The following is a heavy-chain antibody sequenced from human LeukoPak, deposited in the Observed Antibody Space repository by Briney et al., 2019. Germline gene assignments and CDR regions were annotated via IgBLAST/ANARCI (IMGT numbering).Heavy chain of an antibody. CDR3: ARDCGGDCYLRYYYYGMDV. Sequence: PGGSLRLSCAASGFTFSSYGMHWVRQAPGKGLEWVAVISYDGSNKYYADSVKGRFTISRDNSKNTLYLQMNSLRAEDTAVYYCARDCGGDCYLRYYYYGMDVWGQGTTVTVSS. CDR1: GFTFSSYG. CDR2: ISYDGSNK. V-gene: IGHV3-30*03. D-gene: IGHD2-21*02. J-gene: IGHJ6*02.